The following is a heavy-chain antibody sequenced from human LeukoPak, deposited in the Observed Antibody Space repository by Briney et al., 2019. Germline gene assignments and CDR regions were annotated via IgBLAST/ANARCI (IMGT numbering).Heavy chain of an antibody. V-gene: IGHV3-7*01. CDR2: IKQDGSDK. J-gene: IGHJ4*02. D-gene: IGHD2-8*02. Sequence: GGSLRLSCEASGFTFSSYWMSWVRQAPGKGLEWVAVIKQDGSDKYYVDSLKGRFTISRDNAKNSLYLQMNSLRAEDTAVYYCARGVPTGVDYFDYWGQGTLVTVSS. CDR3: ARGVPTGVDYFDY. CDR1: GFTFSSYW.